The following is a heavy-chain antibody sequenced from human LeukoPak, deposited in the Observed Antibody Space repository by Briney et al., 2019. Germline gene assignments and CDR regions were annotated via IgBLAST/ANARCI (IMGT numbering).Heavy chain of an antibody. CDR1: GYTFTSYG. CDR3: ARGVQGAFDI. Sequence: ASVKVSCKASGYTFTSYGISWARQAPGQGLEWMGRIIPILGIANYAQKFQGRVTITADKSTSTAYMELSSLRSEDTAVYYCARGVQGAFDIWGQGTMVTVSS. D-gene: IGHD1-1*01. V-gene: IGHV1-69*04. J-gene: IGHJ3*02. CDR2: IIPILGIA.